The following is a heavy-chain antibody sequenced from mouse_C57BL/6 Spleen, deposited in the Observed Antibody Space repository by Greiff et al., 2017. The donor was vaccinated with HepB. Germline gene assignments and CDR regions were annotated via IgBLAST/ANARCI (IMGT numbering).Heavy chain of an antibody. V-gene: IGHV5-2*03. Sequence: DVKLVESGGGLVQPGESLKLSCESNEYEFPSHDMSWVRKTPEKRLELVAAINSDGGSTYYPDTMERRFIISRDNTKKTLYLQMSSLRSEDTALYYCARRGDYDVPFAYWGQGTLVTVSA. CDR3: ARRGDYDVPFAY. J-gene: IGHJ3*01. CDR2: INSDGGST. D-gene: IGHD2-4*01. CDR1: EYEFPSHD.